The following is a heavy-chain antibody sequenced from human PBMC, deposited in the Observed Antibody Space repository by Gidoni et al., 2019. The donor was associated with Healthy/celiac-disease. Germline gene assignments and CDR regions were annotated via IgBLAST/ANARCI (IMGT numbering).Heavy chain of an antibody. CDR2: ISGSGGST. D-gene: IGHD4-4*01. V-gene: IGHV3-23*01. Sequence: EVQLLESGGGLVQPGGSLRLSCAASGFTFSSYAMSWVRQAPGKGLEWVSAISGSGGSTYYADSVKGRFTISRDNSKNTLYLQMNSLRAEDTAVYYCAKGGLEYSNYLGWFDPWGQGTLVTVSS. CDR3: AKGGLEYSNYLGWFDP. J-gene: IGHJ5*02. CDR1: GFTFSSYA.